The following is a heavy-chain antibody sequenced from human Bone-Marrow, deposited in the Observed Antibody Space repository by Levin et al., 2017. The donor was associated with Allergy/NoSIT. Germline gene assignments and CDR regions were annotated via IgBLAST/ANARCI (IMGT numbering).Heavy chain of an antibody. D-gene: IGHD3-3*01. CDR1: GFTFSSYS. V-gene: IGHV3-21*01. J-gene: IGHJ6*02. Sequence: GGSLRLSCAASGFTFSSYSMNWVRQAPGKGLEWVSSISSSSSYIYYADSVKGRFTISRDNAKNSLYLQMNSLRAEDTAVYYCARPPNHDTYYDFWSGYGDYYGMDVWGQGTTVTVSS. CDR2: ISSSSSYI. CDR3: ARPPNHDTYYDFWSGYGDYYGMDV.